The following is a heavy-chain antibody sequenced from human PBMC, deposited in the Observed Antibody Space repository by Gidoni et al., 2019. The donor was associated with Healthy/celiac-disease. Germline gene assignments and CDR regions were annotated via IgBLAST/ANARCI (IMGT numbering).Heavy chain of an antibody. Sequence: QVTLKEPGPVLVKPTETLTLTCTVSGFSLRNARMGVSWIRQPPGKALEWLAHIFSNDEKNYSTSLKSRLTISKDTSKSQVVLTMTNMDPVDTATYYCARGISAAQAWFDPWGQGTLVTVSS. D-gene: IGHD3-3*02. V-gene: IGHV2-26*01. J-gene: IGHJ5*02. CDR2: IFSNDEK. CDR3: ARGISAAQAWFDP. CDR1: GFSLRNARMG.